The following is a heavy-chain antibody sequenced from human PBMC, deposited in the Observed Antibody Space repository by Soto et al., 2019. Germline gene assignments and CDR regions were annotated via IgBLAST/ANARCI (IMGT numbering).Heavy chain of an antibody. CDR3: ARDKEFPPPYFHYYYYYGMDV. Sequence: GGSLRLSCAASGFTFRSYSMNWVRQAPGKGLEWVSYISSSSSTIYYAYSVKGRFTISRDNAKNSLYLQMKSLRDEDTAVYYCARDKEFPPPYFHYYYYYGMDVGGQGTTVTVSS. D-gene: IGHD1-26*01. CDR2: ISSSSSTI. J-gene: IGHJ6*02. CDR1: GFTFRSYS. V-gene: IGHV3-48*02.